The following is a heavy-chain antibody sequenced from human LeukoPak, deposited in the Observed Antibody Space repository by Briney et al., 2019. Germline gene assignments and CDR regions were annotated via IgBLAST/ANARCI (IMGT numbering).Heavy chain of an antibody. CDR3: ARDLRFLEWLF. J-gene: IGHJ4*02. V-gene: IGHV4-39*07. D-gene: IGHD3-3*01. CDR2: IYYSGST. CDR1: GGSISSSSYY. Sequence: MPSETLSLTCTVSGGSISSSSYYWGWIRQPPGKGLEWIGSIYYSGSTYYNPSLKSRVTISVDTSKNQFSLKLSSVTAADTAVYYCARDLRFLEWLFWGQGTLVTVSS.